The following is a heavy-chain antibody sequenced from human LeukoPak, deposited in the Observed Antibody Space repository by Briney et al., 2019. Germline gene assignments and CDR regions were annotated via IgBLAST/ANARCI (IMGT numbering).Heavy chain of an antibody. V-gene: IGHV3-7*03. Sequence: GGSLRLSCAASGFTFSNNWMSWVRQAPGKGLEGVATIKQDGSEKYYMDSVKGRFTISRDNAKNSLYLQMNSLRAEDTAVYYCAKDRDYYDSSGTHFDYWGQGTLVTVSS. CDR1: GFTFSNNW. J-gene: IGHJ4*02. CDR2: IKQDGSEK. CDR3: AKDRDYYDSSGTHFDY. D-gene: IGHD3-22*01.